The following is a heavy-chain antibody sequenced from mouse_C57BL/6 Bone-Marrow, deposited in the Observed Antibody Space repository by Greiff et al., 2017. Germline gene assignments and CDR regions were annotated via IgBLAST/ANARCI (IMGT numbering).Heavy chain of an antibody. CDR2: IYPRSGNT. D-gene: IGHD2-3*01. V-gene: IGHV1-81*01. Sequence: VQVVESGAELARPGASVKLSCKASGYTFTSYGISWVKQRTGQGLEWIGEIYPRSGNTYYNEKFKGKDTLTADKSSSTAYMELRSLTSEDSAVYFCARDGYYFLDYAMDYWGQGTSVTVSS. CDR3: ARDGYYFLDYAMDY. CDR1: GYTFTSYG. J-gene: IGHJ4*01.